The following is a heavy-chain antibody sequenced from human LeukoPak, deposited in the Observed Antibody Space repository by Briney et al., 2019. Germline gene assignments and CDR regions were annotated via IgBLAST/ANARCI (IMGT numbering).Heavy chain of an antibody. Sequence: PSQTLSLTCTVSGGSISSGGYYWSWIRQPPGKGLEWIGYIYHSGSTYYNPSLKSRVTISVDRSKNQFSLKLSSVTAADTAVYYCASRDPEYSSSDYWGQGTLVTVSS. J-gene: IGHJ4*02. CDR2: IYHSGST. CDR1: GGSISSGGYY. V-gene: IGHV4-30-2*01. CDR3: ASRDPEYSSSDY. D-gene: IGHD6-6*01.